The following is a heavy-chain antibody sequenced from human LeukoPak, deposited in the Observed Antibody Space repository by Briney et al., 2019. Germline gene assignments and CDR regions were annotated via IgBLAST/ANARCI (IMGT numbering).Heavy chain of an antibody. V-gene: IGHV3-66*01. Sequence: GRSLRLSCAASGFFVSGNYMNWVRQAPGKGLEWVSVIYGDGSTYYGDSVKGRFTISRDTSENTLYLQMNSLRAEDTAVYYCARGPVGINTIVAPYYWGQGTLVTVSS. D-gene: IGHD5-12*01. CDR2: IYGDGST. CDR1: GFFVSGNY. CDR3: ARGPVGINTIVAPYY. J-gene: IGHJ4*02.